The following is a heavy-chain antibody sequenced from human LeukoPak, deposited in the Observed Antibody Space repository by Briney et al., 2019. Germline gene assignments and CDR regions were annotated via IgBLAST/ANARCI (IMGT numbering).Heavy chain of an antibody. CDR2: ISSSSSYI. J-gene: IGHJ4*02. CDR1: GFTFSSYS. CDR3: AREDSYYYGSGSYPFDY. Sequence: TGGSLRLSCAASGFTFSSYSMNWVRQAPGKGLEWVSSISSSSSYIYYADSVKGRFTISRDNAKNSPYLQMNSLRAEDTAVYYCAREDSYYYGSGSYPFDYWGQGTQVTVSS. V-gene: IGHV3-21*01. D-gene: IGHD3-10*01.